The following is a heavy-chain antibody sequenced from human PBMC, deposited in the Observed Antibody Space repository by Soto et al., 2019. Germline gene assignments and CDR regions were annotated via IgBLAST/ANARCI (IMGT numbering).Heavy chain of an antibody. J-gene: IGHJ6*02. CDR1: GYTFTSYG. CDR2: ISAYNGNT. D-gene: IGHD2-8*01. CDR3: ARDHGTVLMVYASGMDV. Sequence: ASVKVSCKASGYTFTSYGISWVRQAPGQGLEWMGWISAYNGNTNYAQKLQGRVTMTRDTSISTAYMELRSLRSDDTAVYYCARDHGTVLMVYASGMDVWGQGTTVTVSS. V-gene: IGHV1-18*01.